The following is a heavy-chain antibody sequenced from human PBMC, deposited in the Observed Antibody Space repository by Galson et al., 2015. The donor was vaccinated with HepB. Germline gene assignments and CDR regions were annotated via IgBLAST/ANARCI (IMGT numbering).Heavy chain of an antibody. CDR3: AYGSGSYFLDN. V-gene: IGHV3-30-3*02. Sequence: SLRLSCAAPGFTFSSYAMHWVRQAPGKGLEWMAVISYDGGTTFHADSVKGRFTISRDNSGKTLYLQMNSLRSDDTAIYYCAYGSGSYFLDNWGQGTLVTVSS. J-gene: IGHJ4*02. D-gene: IGHD3-10*01. CDR2: ISYDGGTT. CDR1: GFTFSSYA.